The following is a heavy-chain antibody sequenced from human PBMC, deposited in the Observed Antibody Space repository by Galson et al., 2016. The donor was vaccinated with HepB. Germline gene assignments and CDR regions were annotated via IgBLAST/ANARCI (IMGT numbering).Heavy chain of an antibody. CDR3: ARHRPSWELLPVTNWFDP. D-gene: IGHD1-26*01. J-gene: IGHJ5*02. CDR1: GYTFSDFF. Sequence: SVKVSCKASGYTFSDFFLHWVRQAPGQGLEWMGWTNPKSGGRMFAQNFQGRVSMTSDTSISTVHMELSRLRSDDTAMYYCARHRPSWELLPVTNWFDPWGQGTLITVSS. CDR2: TNPKSGGR. V-gene: IGHV1-2*02.